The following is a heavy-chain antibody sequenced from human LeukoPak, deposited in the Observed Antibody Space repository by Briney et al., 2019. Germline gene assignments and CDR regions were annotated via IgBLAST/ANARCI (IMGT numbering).Heavy chain of an antibody. CDR2: IWYDGSNK. D-gene: IGHD5-18*01. CDR1: GFTFGAYA. J-gene: IGHJ4*02. CDR3: ARDLTRGYTYGSEDS. V-gene: IGHV3-33*01. Sequence: PGGSLRLSCVTSGFTFGAYAMHWVRQAPGKGLEWVAVIWYDGSNKYYADSVKGRFTISRDNSKNTLYLQMNSLRPEDTAVYYCARDLTRGYTYGSEDSWGQGTLVTVSS.